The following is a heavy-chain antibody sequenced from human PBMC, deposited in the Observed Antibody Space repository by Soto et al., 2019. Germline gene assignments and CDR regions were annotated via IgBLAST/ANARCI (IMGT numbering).Heavy chain of an antibody. CDR1: GGSISSYY. CDR3: ARNYGDSFDY. J-gene: IGHJ4*02. Sequence: SETLSLTCTVSGGSISSYYWSWIRQPPGKGLEWIGYIYYSGSTNYNPSLKSRVTMSVDTSKNQFSLKLSSVTAADTAVYYCARNYGDSFDYWGQGTLVTVS. D-gene: IGHD4-17*01. CDR2: IYYSGST. V-gene: IGHV4-59*08.